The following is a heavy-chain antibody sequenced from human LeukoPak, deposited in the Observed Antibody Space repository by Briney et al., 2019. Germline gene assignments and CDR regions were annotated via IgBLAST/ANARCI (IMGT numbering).Heavy chain of an antibody. J-gene: IGHJ4*02. V-gene: IGHV3-74*01. Sequence: TGGSLRLSCAGSGFTFSSYWMHWVSQARGKGLVWVSRINSDGSSTSYADSVKGRFTISRDNAKNTVYLQMNSLRVEDTAVYYCTRDLVGATSDYWGQGTLVTVSS. CDR3: TRDLVGATSDY. CDR2: INSDGSST. CDR1: GFTFSSYW. D-gene: IGHD1-26*01.